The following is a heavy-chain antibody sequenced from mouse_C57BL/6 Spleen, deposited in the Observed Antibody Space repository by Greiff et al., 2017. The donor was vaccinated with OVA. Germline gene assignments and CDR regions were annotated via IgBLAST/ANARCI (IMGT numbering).Heavy chain of an antibody. D-gene: IGHD1-1*01. CDR1: GYSFTSYY. J-gene: IGHJ4*01. CDR2: IYPGSGNT. Sequence: QVQLQQSGPELVKPGASVTISCKASGYSFTSYYIHWVKQRPGQGLEWIGWIYPGSGNTKYNEKFKGKATLTADTSSSTAYMQLSSLTSADSAVYYCAREGIYYYGSSYAMDYWGQGTSVTVSS. CDR3: AREGIYYYGSSYAMDY. V-gene: IGHV1-66*01.